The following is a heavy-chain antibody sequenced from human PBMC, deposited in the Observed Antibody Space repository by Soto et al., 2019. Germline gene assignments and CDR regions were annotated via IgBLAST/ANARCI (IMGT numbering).Heavy chain of an antibody. J-gene: IGHJ5*02. CDR3: TRDASRDSSARGWFDP. Sequence: GGSLRLSCAASGFTFSSYSMNWVRQAPGKGLEWVSTISSNSAYIYYTDALRGRFTISRDNAKNSLHLQMNSLRAEDTAVYYCTRDASRDSSARGWFDPWGPGTLVTVSS. D-gene: IGHD6-13*01. V-gene: IGHV3-21*01. CDR2: ISSNSAYI. CDR1: GFTFSSYS.